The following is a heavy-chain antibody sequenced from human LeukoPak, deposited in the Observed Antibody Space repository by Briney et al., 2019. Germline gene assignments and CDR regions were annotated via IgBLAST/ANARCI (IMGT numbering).Heavy chain of an antibody. V-gene: IGHV4-38-2*02. CDR3: ARGVGLTQGGAFDF. D-gene: IGHD3-16*01. J-gene: IGHJ4*02. CDR1: GYSIYSGFY. Sequence: SETLSLTCTVSGYSIYSGFYWGWIRQPPGKGLEWIGSIYHSGSTHYKSSLKSRVTISVDTSKNQLSLKLTSVTAADTAVYYCARGVGLTQGGAFDFWGQGTLVTVSS. CDR2: IYHSGST.